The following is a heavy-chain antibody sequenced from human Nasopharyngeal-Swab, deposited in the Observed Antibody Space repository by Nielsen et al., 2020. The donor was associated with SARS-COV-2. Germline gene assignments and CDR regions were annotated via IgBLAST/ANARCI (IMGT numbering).Heavy chain of an antibody. CDR3: ATVGYTSSSDYFYY. Sequence: ASVTVSCKASGSTYSKYVIHWVRQAPGQRLEWMAWIDADNGNTKYSQKFQGRVTLTWDTSASTAYMELSTLRSEDTAVYYCATVGYTSSSDYFYYWGQGTLVSVSS. CDR2: IDADNGNT. D-gene: IGHD6-13*01. J-gene: IGHJ4*02. CDR1: GSTYSKYV. V-gene: IGHV1-3*01.